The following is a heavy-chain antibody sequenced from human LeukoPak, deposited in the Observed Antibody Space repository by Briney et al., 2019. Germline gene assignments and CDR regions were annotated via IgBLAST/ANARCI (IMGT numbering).Heavy chain of an antibody. Sequence: GGSLRLSCTAPGFIFGDHAMHWVRQAPGKGLEYVSAISSNGGSTYYADSVKGRFTISRDNSKNTLYLQMSSLRAEDTAVYYCVKEGPVLRYFDWLPVLDYWGQGTLVTVSS. CDR1: GFIFGDHA. CDR3: VKEGPVLRYFDWLPVLDY. V-gene: IGHV3-64D*06. J-gene: IGHJ4*02. CDR2: ISSNGGST. D-gene: IGHD3-9*01.